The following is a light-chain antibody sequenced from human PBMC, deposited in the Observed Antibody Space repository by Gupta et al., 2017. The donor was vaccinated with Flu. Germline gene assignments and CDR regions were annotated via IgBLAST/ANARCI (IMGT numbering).Light chain of an antibody. J-gene: IGKJ2*01. CDR2: GAS. V-gene: IGKV4-1*01. Sequence: DIVMTQSPDSLPASLGERATLMCTSSKSRRHSGLNKSYLAWYQQKPGQPPRLLIYGASTRESGVSDRFSGSGSGTDFTLTIRSLQPEDVAVYYCQQDYSVALTFGQGTKVEIK. CDR1: KSRRHSGLNKSY. CDR3: QQDYSVALT.